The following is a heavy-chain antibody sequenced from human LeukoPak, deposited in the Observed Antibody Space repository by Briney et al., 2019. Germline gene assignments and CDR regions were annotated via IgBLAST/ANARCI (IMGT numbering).Heavy chain of an antibody. J-gene: IGHJ4*02. CDR3: AAAEVIVGADNFDY. Sequence: SVKVSCKASGFTFTSSAVQWVRQARGQRLEWIGWIVVGSGNTNYAQKFQGRVTITRDMSTSTAYMELSSLRSEDTAVYYCAAAEVIVGADNFDYWGQGTLVTVSS. D-gene: IGHD1-26*01. V-gene: IGHV1-58*01. CDR2: IVVGSGNT. CDR1: GFTFTSSA.